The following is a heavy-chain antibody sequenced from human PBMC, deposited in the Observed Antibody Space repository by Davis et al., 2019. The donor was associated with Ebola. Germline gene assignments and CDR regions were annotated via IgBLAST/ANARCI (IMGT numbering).Heavy chain of an antibody. D-gene: IGHD1-7*01. J-gene: IGHJ3*02. Sequence: ASVKVSCKASGGTFSSYAISWVRQAPGQGLEWMGWISAYNGNTNYAQKLQGRVTMTTDTSTSTAYMELRSLRSDDTAVYYCARDPGTAVEGPRGDIWGQGTMVTVSS. V-gene: IGHV1-18*01. CDR2: ISAYNGNT. CDR3: ARDPGTAVEGPRGDI. CDR1: GGTFSSYA.